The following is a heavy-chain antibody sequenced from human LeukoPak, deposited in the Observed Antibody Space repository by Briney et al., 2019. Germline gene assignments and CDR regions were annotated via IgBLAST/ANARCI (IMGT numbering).Heavy chain of an antibody. J-gene: IGHJ6*03. CDR2: INHSGST. V-gene: IGHV4-34*01. CDR1: GGSFCGYY. Sequence: SETLSLTCAVYGGSFCGYYWSWIRQPPGKGLEWIGEINHSGSTNYNPSLKSRVTISVDTSKNQFSLKLSSVTAADTAVYYCARDRDEYYYGSGYYYYMDVWGKGTTVTVSS. D-gene: IGHD3-10*01. CDR3: ARDRDEYYYGSGYYYYMDV.